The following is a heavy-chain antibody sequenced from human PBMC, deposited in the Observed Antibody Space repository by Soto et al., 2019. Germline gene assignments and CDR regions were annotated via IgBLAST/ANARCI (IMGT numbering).Heavy chain of an antibody. J-gene: IGHJ4*02. V-gene: IGHV3-30-3*01. CDR3: ALRFDY. CDR1: GFTFSNYA. Sequence: PGGSLRLSCAASGFTFSNYAMHWVRQAPGKGLEWVAVISYDGSNKYYADSVKGRFTISRDNSKNTLYLQMNSLRAEDTAVYYCALRFDYWGQGTLVTVSS. CDR2: ISYDGSNK.